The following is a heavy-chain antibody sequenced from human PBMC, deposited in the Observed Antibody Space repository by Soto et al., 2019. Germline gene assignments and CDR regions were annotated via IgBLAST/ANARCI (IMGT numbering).Heavy chain of an antibody. CDR2: ISAYNGNT. Sequence: ASVKVSCKASGYTFTSYGISWVRQAPGQGLEWMGWISAYNGNTNYAQKLQGRVTMTTDTSTSTAYMELRSLRSDDTAVYYCARTLMVGGFSSKGGGVWFDPWGQGTLVTVSS. J-gene: IGHJ5*02. CDR3: ARTLMVGGFSSKGGGVWFDP. V-gene: IGHV1-18*04. CDR1: GYTFTSYG. D-gene: IGHD3-10*01.